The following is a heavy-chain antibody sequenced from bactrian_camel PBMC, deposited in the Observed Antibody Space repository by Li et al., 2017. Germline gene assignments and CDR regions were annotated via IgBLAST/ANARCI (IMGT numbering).Heavy chain of an antibody. D-gene: IGHD5*01. Sequence: QVQLVESGGGSVEAGGSLRLSCRGRGYIDSTYCMGWFRQGPGKEREGVAGIDRDGETTYAESVKGRFIISRDDAKTTLYLQMNNLKPEDTAKYYCEAAVCYVPPDGFWFRPVNSWAQGTQVTVS. J-gene: IGHJ6*01. V-gene: IGHV3S53*01. CDR1: GYIDSTYC. CDR3: EAAVCYVPPDGFWFRPVNS. CDR2: IDRDGET.